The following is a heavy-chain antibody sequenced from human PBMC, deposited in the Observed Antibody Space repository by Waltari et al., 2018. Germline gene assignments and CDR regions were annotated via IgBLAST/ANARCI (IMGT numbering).Heavy chain of an antibody. CDR2: SSAYDGET. V-gene: IGHV1-18*01. D-gene: IGHD3-22*01. Sequence: QVQLVQSGAEVRKPGASVKVTCKASGYTFSNYGIAWVRQAPGQGLEWMGWSSAYDGETEDAREVEGRLTETTDTSTKTAYMELSSLRSDDTAVYDCARLYDASAYYNTYLDPWGQGALVTVSS. CDR3: ARLYDASAYYNTYLDP. CDR1: GYTFSNYG. J-gene: IGHJ5*02.